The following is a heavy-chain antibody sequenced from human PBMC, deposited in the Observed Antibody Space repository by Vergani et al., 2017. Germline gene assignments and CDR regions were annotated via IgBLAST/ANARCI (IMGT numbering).Heavy chain of an antibody. Sequence: QVQLVESGGGVVQPGRSLRLSCAASGFTFSSYAMHWVRQAPGKGLEWVAVISYDGSNKYYADSVKGRFTITRDNSKNTLYLQMNSLRAEDTAVYYCARERYRTYYFDYWGQGTLVTGSS. CDR2: ISYDGSNK. D-gene: IGHD5-12*01. CDR1: GFTFSSYA. J-gene: IGHJ4*02. CDR3: ARERYRTYYFDY. V-gene: IGHV3-30-3*01.